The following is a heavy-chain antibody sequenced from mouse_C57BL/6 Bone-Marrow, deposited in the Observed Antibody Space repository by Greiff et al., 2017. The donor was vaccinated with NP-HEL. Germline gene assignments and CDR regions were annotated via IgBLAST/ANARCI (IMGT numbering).Heavy chain of an antibody. J-gene: IGHJ2*01. CDR3: AIAQGRGDY. D-gene: IGHD3-3*01. V-gene: IGHV1-74*01. CDR1: GYTFTSYW. CDR2: IHPSDSDT. Sequence: VQLQQPGAELVKPGASVKVSCKASGYTFTSYWMHWVKQRPGQGLEWIGRIHPSDSDTNYTQKFKGKATLTVDTSSSTSTKQLSSRTSGDAAVYNCAIAQGRGDYWGQGTTLTVSS.